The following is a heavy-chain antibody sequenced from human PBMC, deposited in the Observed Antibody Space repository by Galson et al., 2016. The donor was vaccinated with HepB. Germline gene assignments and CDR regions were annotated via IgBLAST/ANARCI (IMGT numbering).Heavy chain of an antibody. V-gene: IGHV3-21*01. CDR3: ATSDRFAPINYYYYALDV. J-gene: IGHJ6*02. D-gene: IGHD2-21*01. Sequence: SLRLSCAASGFTVSRKYMTWVRQAPGLGLEWVAFIQGNDRNIYYADSVRGRFSVSRDSANNLLYLQMNSLRADDTAVYYCATSDRFAPINYYYYALDVWGQGTTVTVSS. CDR2: IQGNDRNI. CDR1: GFTVSRKY.